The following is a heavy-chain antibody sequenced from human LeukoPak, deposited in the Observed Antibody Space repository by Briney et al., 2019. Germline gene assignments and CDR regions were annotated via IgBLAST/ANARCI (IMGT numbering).Heavy chain of an antibody. CDR2: ISSSSSYI. CDR3: ARANYDLGYFDY. D-gene: IGHD4/OR15-4a*01. V-gene: IGHV3-21*01. Sequence: GGSLRLSCAASGFTFSSYSMNWVRQAPGKGLEWVSSISSSSSYIYYADSVKGRFTISRDNAKNSLYLQMNSLRAEDTAVYYCARANYDLGYFDYWGQGTLVTVSS. J-gene: IGHJ4*02. CDR1: GFTFSSYS.